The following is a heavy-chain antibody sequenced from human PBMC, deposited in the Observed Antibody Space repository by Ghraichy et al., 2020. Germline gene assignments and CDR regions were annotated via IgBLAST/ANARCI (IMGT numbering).Heavy chain of an antibody. J-gene: IGHJ4*02. Sequence: ESLNISCTVSGGSISSSSYYWGWIRQPPGKGLEWIGSIYYSGSTYYNPSLKSRVTISVDTSKNQFSLKLSSVTAADTAVYYCARQYPNWGLGDYFDYWGQGTLVTVSS. CDR1: GGSISSSSYY. D-gene: IGHD7-27*01. CDR2: IYYSGST. CDR3: ARQYPNWGLGDYFDY. V-gene: IGHV4-39*01.